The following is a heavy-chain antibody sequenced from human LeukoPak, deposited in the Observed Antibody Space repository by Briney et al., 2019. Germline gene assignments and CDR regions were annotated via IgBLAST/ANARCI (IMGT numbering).Heavy chain of an antibody. CDR3: ARAPFFAAAGRYNWFDP. Sequence: GASVKVSCKASGYTFTSYYMHWVRQAPGQGLEWMGWINPNSGGTNYAQKFQGWVTMTRDTSISTAYMELSRLRSDDTAVYYCARAPFFAAAGRYNWFDPWGQGTLVTVSS. D-gene: IGHD6-13*01. CDR1: GYTFTSYY. J-gene: IGHJ5*02. CDR2: INPNSGGT. V-gene: IGHV1-2*04.